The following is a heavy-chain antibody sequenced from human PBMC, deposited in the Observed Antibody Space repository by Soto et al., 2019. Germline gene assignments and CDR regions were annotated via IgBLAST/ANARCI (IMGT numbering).Heavy chain of an antibody. CDR3: ARDLRGIPAY. V-gene: IGHV1-18*01. CDR2: ISTGNGNT. D-gene: IGHD2-21*01. CDR1: GYTFNSYG. Sequence: QVQLVQSGAEVKKPGASVKVSCKTSGYTFNSYGMNWVRQAPGQGLEWLGWISTGNGNTNYAGRLDCRTTVTTDASTNTAYMELRSLTSDDTAVYYCARDLRGIPAYWGQGTLVTVSS. J-gene: IGHJ4*02.